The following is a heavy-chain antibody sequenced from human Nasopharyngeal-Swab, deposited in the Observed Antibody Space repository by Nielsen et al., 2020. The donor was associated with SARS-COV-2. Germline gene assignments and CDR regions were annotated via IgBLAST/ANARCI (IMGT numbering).Heavy chain of an antibody. D-gene: IGHD1-26*01. CDR2: ISSSGSTI. J-gene: IGHJ4*02. CDR3: AILAVGARGY. V-gene: IGHV3-11*01. Sequence: RQAPGKGLEWVSYISSSGSTIYYADSVKGRFTISRDNAKNSLYLQMNSLRAEATAVYYCAILAVGARGYWGQGTLVTVSS.